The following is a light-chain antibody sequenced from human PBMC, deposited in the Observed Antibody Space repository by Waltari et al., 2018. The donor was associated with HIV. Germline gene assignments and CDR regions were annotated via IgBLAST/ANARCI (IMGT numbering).Light chain of an antibody. V-gene: IGKV3-20*01. J-gene: IGKJ4*01. CDR3: QQYGSSSLT. Sequence: DTVLTQSPGTLSLSTGERATLSCRASQSVSSSYLAWYQQKPGQAPRLLIYGASSRATGIPDRFSGSGSGTDFTLTISRLEPEDFAVYYCQQYGSSSLTFGGGTKVEIK. CDR1: QSVSSSY. CDR2: GAS.